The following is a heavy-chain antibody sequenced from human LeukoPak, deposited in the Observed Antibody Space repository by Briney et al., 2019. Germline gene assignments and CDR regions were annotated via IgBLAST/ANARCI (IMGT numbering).Heavy chain of an antibody. J-gene: IGHJ6*03. CDR1: GFTFSSYW. V-gene: IGHV3-7*01. CDR3: ARGLYGSGSYWRYYSYYMDV. Sequence: PGGSLRLSCAASGFTFSSYWMSWVRQAPGKGLEWVANIKQDGSEKYYVDSVKGRFTISRDNAKNSLYLQMNSLRAEDTAVYYCARGLYGSGSYWRYYSYYMDVWGKGTTVTISS. D-gene: IGHD3-10*01. CDR2: IKQDGSEK.